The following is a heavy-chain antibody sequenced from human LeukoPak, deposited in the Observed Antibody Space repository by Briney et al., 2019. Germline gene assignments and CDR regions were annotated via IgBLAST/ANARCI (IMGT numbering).Heavy chain of an antibody. D-gene: IGHD3-10*01. Sequence: GGSLRLSCAASGFTFSTYTMHWVRQAPGRGLEWVAVISYDGSNKYYADSVKGRFTISRDNSKNTLYLQMNSLRAEDTAVYYCARDSYYYGSGSYYSYYYYYGMDVWGQGTTVTVSS. V-gene: IGHV3-30-3*01. CDR1: GFTFSTYT. J-gene: IGHJ6*02. CDR3: ARDSYYYGSGSYYSYYYYYGMDV. CDR2: ISYDGSNK.